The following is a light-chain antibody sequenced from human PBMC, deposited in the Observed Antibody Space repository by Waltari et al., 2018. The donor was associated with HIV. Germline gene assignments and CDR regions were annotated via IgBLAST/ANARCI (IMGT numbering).Light chain of an antibody. J-gene: IGLJ3*02. CDR3: LSADTSVTWV. V-gene: IGLV3-25*03. Sequence: SYELTQPPSVSVSPGQTARITCSGDAFPKQYAHWYQQKQGQAPVVVIYKDSGRPSGIPERFSGSSSGKTVTLTISGVQAEDDADYYCLSADTSVTWVFGGGAKLTVL. CDR2: KDS. CDR1: AFPKQY.